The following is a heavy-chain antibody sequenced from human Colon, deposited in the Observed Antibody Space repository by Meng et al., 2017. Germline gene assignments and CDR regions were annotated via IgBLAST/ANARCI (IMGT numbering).Heavy chain of an antibody. Sequence: IPLKEFGPTLVKPTQTLTLTCSSSGFSPNTDGVAVGWIRQPPGKAPEWLALIYWDDDARYSPSLKNRLSITQDAAKNQVVLTMTNMESVDTATYFCAHGVVASATLGAWFDSWGQGTLVTVSS. CDR1: GFSPNTDGVA. V-gene: IGHV2-5*02. CDR2: IYWDDDA. CDR3: AHGVVASATLGAWFDS. D-gene: IGHD2-15*01. J-gene: IGHJ5*01.